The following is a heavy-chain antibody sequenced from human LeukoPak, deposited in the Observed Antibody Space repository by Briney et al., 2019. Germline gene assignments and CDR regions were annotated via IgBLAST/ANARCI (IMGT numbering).Heavy chain of an antibody. V-gene: IGHV4-4*07. Sequence: SETLSLTCTVSGDSISSYYWSWIRQPAGKGLEWIGRIFTSGNTDYNPSLKSRIAMSLDTSKNHFSPKLISVTAADTAVYYCARDSGTTWEVKFDPWGQGMLVTVSS. CDR3: ARDSGTTWEVKFDP. D-gene: IGHD3-10*01. CDR1: GDSISSYY. J-gene: IGHJ5*02. CDR2: IFTSGNT.